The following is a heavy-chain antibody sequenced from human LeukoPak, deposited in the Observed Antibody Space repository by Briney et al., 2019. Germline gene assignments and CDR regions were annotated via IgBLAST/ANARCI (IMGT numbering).Heavy chain of an antibody. CDR3: ARDFKVTISANYYGMDV. Sequence: GGSLRLSCAASGFTFSSYWMSWVRQAPGKGLEWVANIKQDGSEKYYVDSVKGRFTISRDNAKNSLYLQMNSLRAEDTAVHYCARDFKVTISANYYGMDVWGQGTTVTVS. D-gene: IGHD4-17*01. V-gene: IGHV3-7*01. J-gene: IGHJ6*02. CDR1: GFTFSSYW. CDR2: IKQDGSEK.